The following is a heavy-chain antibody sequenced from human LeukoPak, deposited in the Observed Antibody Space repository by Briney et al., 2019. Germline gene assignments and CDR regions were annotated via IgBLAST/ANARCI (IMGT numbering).Heavy chain of an antibody. V-gene: IGHV1-18*01. Sequence: ASVKVSCKASGYTFTSSGISWVRQAPGQGLEWMGWISAYNGNTNYAQKLQGRVTMTTDTSTSTAYMELRSLRSDDTAVYYCATDRDSGYDLGYWGQGTLVTVSS. CDR3: ATDRDSGYDLGY. CDR2: ISAYNGNT. J-gene: IGHJ4*02. CDR1: GYTFTSSG. D-gene: IGHD5-12*01.